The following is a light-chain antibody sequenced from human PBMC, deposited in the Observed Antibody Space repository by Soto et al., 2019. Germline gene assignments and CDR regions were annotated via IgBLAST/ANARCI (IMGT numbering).Light chain of an antibody. CDR2: GAS. CDR3: QQYNNWPIP. V-gene: IGKV3-15*01. Sequence: IVMTQSPVTLSVSPGERATLSCRASQNVNNDLAWYQQTPGQAPRLLIYGASTRATGIPARFSGSGSGTEFTLTISSLQSEDFAVYYCQQYNNWPIPFGQGTRLEIK. J-gene: IGKJ5*01. CDR1: QNVNND.